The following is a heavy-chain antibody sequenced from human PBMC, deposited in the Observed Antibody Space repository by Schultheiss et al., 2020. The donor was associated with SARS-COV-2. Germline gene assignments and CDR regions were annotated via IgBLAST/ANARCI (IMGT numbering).Heavy chain of an antibody. J-gene: IGHJ6*02. CDR1: GYSFTVYW. V-gene: IGHV5-51*01. CDR3: ARARWSGYYTRRRGTQNYGSGSYPPYYYYGMDV. D-gene: IGHD3-3*01. Sequence: GGSLRLSCKGSGYSFTVYWIAWVRQMPGKGLEWMGIIYPGDSDTRYSPSFQGQVTISVDKSISTAYVQWSSLKASDTAMYYCARARWSGYYTRRRGTQNYGSGSYPPYYYYGMDVWGQGTTVTVSS. CDR2: IYPGDSDT.